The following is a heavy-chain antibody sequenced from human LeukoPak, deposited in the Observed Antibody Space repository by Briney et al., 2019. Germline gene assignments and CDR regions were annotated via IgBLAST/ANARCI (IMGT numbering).Heavy chain of an antibody. CDR3: ARLQSGRTQYSSSSGAMDV. CDR2: IYYSGST. D-gene: IGHD6-6*01. J-gene: IGHJ6*02. CDR1: GGSISSYY. Sequence: SETLSLTCTVSGGSISSYYWSWIRQPPGKGLEWIGYIYYSGSTNYNPSLKSRVTISVDTSKNQFSLKLSSVTAADTAVYYCARLQSGRTQYSSSSGAMDVWGQGTTVTVSS. V-gene: IGHV4-59*01.